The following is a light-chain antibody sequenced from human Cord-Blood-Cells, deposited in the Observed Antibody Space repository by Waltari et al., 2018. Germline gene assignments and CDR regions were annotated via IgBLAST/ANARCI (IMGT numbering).Light chain of an antibody. CDR1: QSVSIN. CDR2: GAS. Sequence: EIVMTQSPATLSVSPGERATLSCRASQSVSINLAWYQQKPGQAPRLLIYGASTRATGIPAKFSCSGAGREFTLTISSLQSEDFAVYYCQKYNNWPPRITFGPGTKVDIK. CDR3: QKYNNWPPRIT. J-gene: IGKJ3*01. V-gene: IGKV3-15*01.